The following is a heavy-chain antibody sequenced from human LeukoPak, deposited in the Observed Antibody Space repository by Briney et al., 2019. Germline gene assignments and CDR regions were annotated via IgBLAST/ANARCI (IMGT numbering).Heavy chain of an antibody. CDR1: GFTFDDYA. V-gene: IGHV3-43D*03. CDR3: ARDLVVGD. CDR2: ISWDGGST. J-gene: IGHJ4*02. Sequence: GGSLRLSCAASGFTFDDYAMHWVRQAPGKGLEWVSLISWDGGSTYYADSVKGRFTISRDNSKNSLYLQMNSLRAEDTAVYYCARDLVVGDWGQGTLVTVSS. D-gene: IGHD3-3*01.